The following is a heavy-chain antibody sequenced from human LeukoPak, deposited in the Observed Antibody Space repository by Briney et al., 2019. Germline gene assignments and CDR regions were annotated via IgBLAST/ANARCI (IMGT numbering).Heavy chain of an antibody. CDR2: ISGSGGST. D-gene: IGHD1-26*01. CDR1: GFTFSSYA. V-gene: IGHV3-23*01. Sequence: GGSLRLSCAASGFTFSSYAMSWVRQAPGKGLEWVSAISGSGGSTYYADSVKGRFTISRDNSKNTLYLQMNSLRAEDTAVYYCAKAMALSGSYEPLDYWGQGTLVTVSS. J-gene: IGHJ4*02. CDR3: AKAMALSGSYEPLDY.